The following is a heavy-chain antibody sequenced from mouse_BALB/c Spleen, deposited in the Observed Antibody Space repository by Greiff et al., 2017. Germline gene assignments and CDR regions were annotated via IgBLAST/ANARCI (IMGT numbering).Heavy chain of an antibody. CDR1: GYTFTDYA. CDR3: ARSLYYRYDVRAMDY. Sequence: VKLVESGAELVRPGVSVKISCKGSGYTFTDYAMHWVKQSHAKSLEWIGVISTYYGDASYNQKFKGKATMTVDKSSSTAYMELARLTSEDSAIYYCARSLYYRYDVRAMDYWGQGTSVTVSS. V-gene: IGHV1S137*01. CDR2: ISTYYGDA. D-gene: IGHD2-14*01. J-gene: IGHJ4*01.